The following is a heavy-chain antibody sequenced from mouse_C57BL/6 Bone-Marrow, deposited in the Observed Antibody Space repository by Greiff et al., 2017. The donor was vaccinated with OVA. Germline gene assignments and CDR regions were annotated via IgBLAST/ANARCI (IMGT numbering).Heavy chain of an antibody. J-gene: IGHJ3*01. CDR2: IYPGDGDT. V-gene: IGHV1-80*01. D-gene: IGHD1-1*01. Sequence: VQLVESGAELVKPGASVKISCKASGYAFSSYWMNWVKQRPGKGLEWIGQIYPGDGDTNYNGKFKGKATLTADKSSSTAYMQLSSLTSEDSAVYFCARSFYYYGRGPWFAYWGQGTLVTVSA. CDR1: GYAFSSYW. CDR3: ARSFYYYGRGPWFAY.